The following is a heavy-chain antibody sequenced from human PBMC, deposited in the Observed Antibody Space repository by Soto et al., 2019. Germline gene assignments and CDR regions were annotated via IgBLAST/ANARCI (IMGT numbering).Heavy chain of an antibody. CDR3: ARADSSGYTFEH. D-gene: IGHD3-22*01. CDR1: GGSITRGAYY. Sequence: QVQLQESGPGLVQPSQTLSLSCTVSGGSITRGAYYWSWIRQHPGKGLEWIGYIYYSGTTYYNPSLKSRLTISLDMSRNQFSLEVNSVSAADTAVYSCARADSSGYTFEHWGQGTLVTVSS. J-gene: IGHJ4*02. CDR2: IYYSGTT. V-gene: IGHV4-31*03.